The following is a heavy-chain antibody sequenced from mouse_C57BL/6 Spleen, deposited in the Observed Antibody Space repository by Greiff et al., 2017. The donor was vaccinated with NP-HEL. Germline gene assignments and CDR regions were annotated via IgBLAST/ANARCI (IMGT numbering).Heavy chain of an antibody. J-gene: IGHJ2*01. V-gene: IGHV1-76*01. Sequence: VQLQQSGAELVRPGASVKLSCKASGYTFTDYYINWVKQRPGQGLEWIARIYPGSGNTYYNEKFKGKATLTAEKSSSTAYMQLSSLTSEDSAVYFGARRDYGSSYVPFDYWGQGTTLTVSS. D-gene: IGHD1-1*01. CDR2: IYPGSGNT. CDR3: ARRDYGSSYVPFDY. CDR1: GYTFTDYY.